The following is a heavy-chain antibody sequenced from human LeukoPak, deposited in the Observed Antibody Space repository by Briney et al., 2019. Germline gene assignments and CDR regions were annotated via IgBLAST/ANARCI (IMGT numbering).Heavy chain of an antibody. Sequence: QPGGSLRLSCAASGFTVSSNYMSWVRQAPGKGLEWVSVIYSGGSTYYADSVKGRFTISRDNSKNTLYLQMNSLRAEDTAVYYCAKDLTGGYYYYGMDVWGQGTTATVSS. V-gene: IGHV3-53*05. D-gene: IGHD3-9*01. CDR2: IYSGGST. J-gene: IGHJ6*02. CDR1: GFTVSSNY. CDR3: AKDLTGGYYYYGMDV.